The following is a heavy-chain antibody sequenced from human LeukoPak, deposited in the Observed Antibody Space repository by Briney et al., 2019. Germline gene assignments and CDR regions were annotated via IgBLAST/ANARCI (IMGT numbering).Heavy chain of an antibody. CDR3: ARSLFSTEVHDAFDI. CDR2: IYPGDSDT. V-gene: IGHV5-51*01. Sequence: GESLKISCKGYGYSFTSYWIGWVRQMPGKGLEWMGIIYPGDSDTRYSPSFQGQVTISADKSISTAYLQWSSLKASDTAMYYCARSLFSTEVHDAFDIWGQGTMVTVSS. J-gene: IGHJ3*02. D-gene: IGHD3/OR15-3a*01. CDR1: GYSFTSYW.